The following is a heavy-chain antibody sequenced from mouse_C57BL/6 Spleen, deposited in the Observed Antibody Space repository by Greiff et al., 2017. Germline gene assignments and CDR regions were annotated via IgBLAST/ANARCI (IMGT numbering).Heavy chain of an antibody. Sequence: VQLQQSGAELVKPGASVKISCKASGYAFSSYWMNWVKQRPGKGLEWIGQIYPGDGDTNYNGKFKGKATLTADKSSSTAYMQLSSLTSEDSAVYFCARHSSGPVPFAYWGQGTLVTVSA. CDR3: ARHSSGPVPFAY. CDR2: IYPGDGDT. CDR1: GYAFSSYW. D-gene: IGHD3-2*02. J-gene: IGHJ3*01. V-gene: IGHV1-80*01.